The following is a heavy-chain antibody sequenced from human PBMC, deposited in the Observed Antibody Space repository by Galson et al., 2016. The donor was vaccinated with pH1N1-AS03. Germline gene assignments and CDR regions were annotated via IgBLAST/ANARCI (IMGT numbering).Heavy chain of an antibody. V-gene: IGHV3-53*01. CDR2: IYSEGRT. CDR3: ARDGYVGRIGY. CDR1: GVTVNGNY. J-gene: IGHJ4*02. D-gene: IGHD6-13*01. Sequence: SLRLSCAVSGVTVNGNYMSWVRQAPGKGLEWVSVIYSEGRTYYADSVKGRFTISRDNSDNTLHLQMNGLRPEDTAVYYCARDGYVGRIGYWGQGTLVTVSS.